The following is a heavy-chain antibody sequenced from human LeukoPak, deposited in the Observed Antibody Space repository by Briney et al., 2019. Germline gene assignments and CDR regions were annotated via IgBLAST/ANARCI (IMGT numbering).Heavy chain of an antibody. CDR1: GYTFTGYY. CDR3: ARDAYVHNAFDI. Sequence: ASVKVSCKASGYTFTGYYMHWVRQAPGQGLEWMGRINPNSGGTNYAQKFQGRVTMTRDTSISTAYMELSRLRSDDTAVYYRARDAYVHNAFDIWGQGTMVTVSS. D-gene: IGHD1-1*01. CDR2: INPNSGGT. V-gene: IGHV1-2*06. J-gene: IGHJ3*02.